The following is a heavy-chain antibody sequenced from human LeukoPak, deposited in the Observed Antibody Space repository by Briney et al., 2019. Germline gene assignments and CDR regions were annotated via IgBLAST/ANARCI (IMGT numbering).Heavy chain of an antibody. J-gene: IGHJ4*02. CDR2: ISGSGGST. V-gene: IGHV3-23*01. CDR1: GFTFGSYA. CDR3: AKAEALVRAGFDY. D-gene: IGHD6-19*01. Sequence: GGSLRLSCAASGFTFGSYAMHWVRQAPGKGLEWVSAISGSGGSTFYADSVKGRFTISRDNSKNTLYLQMNSLRAEDTAVYYCAKAEALVRAGFDYWGQGTLVTVSS.